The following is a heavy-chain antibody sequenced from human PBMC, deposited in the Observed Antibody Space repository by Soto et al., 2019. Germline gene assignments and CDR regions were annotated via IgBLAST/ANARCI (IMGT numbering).Heavy chain of an antibody. Sequence: PGVSLRLSWAAAGFTFSSYGMHWFRHAPGKGLEWVAVIWYDGSNKYYADSVKGRFTISRDNSKNTLYLQMNSLRAEDMDVYYCAREEYCSGGSCHNWFDPWDQGTLVTVSS. CDR3: AREEYCSGGSCHNWFDP. CDR2: IWYDGSNK. J-gene: IGHJ5*02. CDR1: GFTFSSYG. D-gene: IGHD2-15*01. V-gene: IGHV3-33*01.